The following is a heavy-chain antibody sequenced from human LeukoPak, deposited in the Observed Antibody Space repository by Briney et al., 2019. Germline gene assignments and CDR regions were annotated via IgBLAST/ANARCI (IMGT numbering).Heavy chain of an antibody. V-gene: IGHV3-30*02. CDR3: TRDGRMAAARFDY. D-gene: IGHD6-13*01. CDR2: IRYDGSNK. Sequence: SGGSLRLSCAASGFTFSSNGMHWVRQAPGKGLEWVAFIRYDGSNKYYADSVKGRFTISRDNSKNTLYLQMNSLRAEDTAVYYCTRDGRMAAARFDYWGQGTLVTVSS. CDR1: GFTFSSNG. J-gene: IGHJ4*02.